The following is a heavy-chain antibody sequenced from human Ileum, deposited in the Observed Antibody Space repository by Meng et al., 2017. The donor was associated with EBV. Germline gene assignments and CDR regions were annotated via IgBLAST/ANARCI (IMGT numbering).Heavy chain of an antibody. J-gene: IGHJ5*02. CDR2: INPTGGDY. Sequence: QVQLVRSGVEETTPGASVSVAVSACDSTSTGYYIRWLRQAPGKGLEWMGRINPTGGDYNQAQNFHGRITLTLDMDIHTAIMDLSSLKADDTAEYYCARFRIDAGALDTWGQGTLVTVSS. CDR1: DSTSTGYY. CDR3: ARFRIDAGALDT. D-gene: IGHD2/OR15-2a*01. V-gene: IGHV1-2*06.